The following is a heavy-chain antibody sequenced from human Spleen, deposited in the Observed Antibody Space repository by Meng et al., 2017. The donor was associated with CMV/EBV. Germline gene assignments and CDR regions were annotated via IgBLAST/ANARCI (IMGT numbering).Heavy chain of an antibody. V-gene: IGHV3-30*02. J-gene: IGHJ6*02. CDR1: GFTFSHYG. D-gene: IGHD1-14*01. CDR2: LRYDKSAD. Sequence: GESLKISCAASGFTFSHYGMYWVRQAPGKGLEWVASLRYDKSADYYADFAKGRFTISRDNSKNRLYLQMNSLRAEDTAVYYCAKGGGTGKYYFYGLDVWGQGTTVTVSS. CDR3: AKGGGTGKYYFYGLDV.